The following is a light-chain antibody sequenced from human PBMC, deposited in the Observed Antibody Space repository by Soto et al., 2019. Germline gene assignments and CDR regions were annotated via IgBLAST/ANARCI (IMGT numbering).Light chain of an antibody. J-gene: IGKJ1*01. CDR3: QQYGSSPRT. V-gene: IGKV3-20*01. CDR2: GAS. CDR1: QSVSSSY. Sequence: EIVWTQSPGTLSLSPGERATLSCRASQSVSSSYLAWYQQKPGQAPRLLIYGASSRATGIPDRFSGSGSGTDFTLTISRLEPEDFAVYYCQQYGSSPRTFGQGTKVAIK.